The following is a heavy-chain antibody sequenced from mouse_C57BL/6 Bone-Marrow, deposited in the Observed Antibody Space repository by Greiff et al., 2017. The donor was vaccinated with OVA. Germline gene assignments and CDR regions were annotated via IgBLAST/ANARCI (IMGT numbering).Heavy chain of an antibody. V-gene: IGHV2-2*01. CDR2: IWSGGST. Sequence: VMLVESGPGLVQPSQSLSITCTVSGFSLTSYGVHWVRQSPGKGLEWLGVIWSGGSTDYNAAFISRLSISKDNSKSQVFFKMNSLQADDTAIYYCARTLLGIGFAYWGQGTLVTVSA. CDR1: GFSLTSYG. D-gene: IGHD4-1*01. CDR3: ARTLLGIGFAY. J-gene: IGHJ3*01.